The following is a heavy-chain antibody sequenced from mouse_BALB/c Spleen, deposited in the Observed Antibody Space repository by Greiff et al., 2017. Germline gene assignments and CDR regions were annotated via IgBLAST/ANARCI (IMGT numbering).Heavy chain of an antibody. CDR1: GYTFRSYA. D-gene: IGHD3-1*01. Sequence: EVKLMESGGGLVKPGGSLKLSCAASGYTFRSYAMSWVRQTPEKRLEWVATISSGGSYTYYPDSVKGRFTISRDNAKNTLYLQMSSLRSEDTAVYYCARRANSADYVEFAYWGQGTLGTVSA. J-gene: IGHJ3*01. CDR3: ARRANSADYVEFAY. V-gene: IGHV5-9-3*01. CDR2: ISSGGSYT.